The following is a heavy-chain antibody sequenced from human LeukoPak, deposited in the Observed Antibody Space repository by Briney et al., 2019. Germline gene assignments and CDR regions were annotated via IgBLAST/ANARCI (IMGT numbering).Heavy chain of an antibody. CDR1: GYTFTDYY. D-gene: IGHD2-21*02. J-gene: IGHJ4*02. CDR2: INPNSGGT. CDR3: AREAYCGGDCRSPFFDY. V-gene: IGHV1-2*02. Sequence: VAPVKVSCKASGYTFTDYYLHWVRQAPGQGLEWMGWINPNSGGTKNAQKFQGRATMTRDTSISTAYMELSRLRSDDTAVYYCAREAYCGGDCRSPFFDYWGQGTLVTVSS.